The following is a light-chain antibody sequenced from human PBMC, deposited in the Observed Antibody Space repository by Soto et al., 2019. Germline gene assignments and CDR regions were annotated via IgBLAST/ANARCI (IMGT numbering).Light chain of an antibody. V-gene: IGKV3-11*01. CDR2: DAS. Sequence: EVVLTQSPATLSLSPGERATLSCRASQSVSTSLAWYQHKPGHAPRLLIYDASNRAAGIPARFSGSGSGTDFTLTISSLEPEDFAVYYCQQRSNWPPLYTFGQGTKLEI. CDR1: QSVSTS. J-gene: IGKJ2*01. CDR3: QQRSNWPPLYT.